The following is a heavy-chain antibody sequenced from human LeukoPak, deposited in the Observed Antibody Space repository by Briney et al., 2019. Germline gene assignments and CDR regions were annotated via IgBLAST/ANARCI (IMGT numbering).Heavy chain of an antibody. CDR2: LYSGGST. Sequence: GGSLRLSCAASGLTVSTNYMSWVRQAPGKGLEGVSVLYSGGSTSYTDSVKGRFTISRDNSKNMLYLQMNSLRAVDTAVYYCARVQGETLPTNAFDIWGQGTMVTASS. D-gene: IGHD5-12*01. J-gene: IGHJ3*02. CDR1: GLTVSTNY. CDR3: ARVQGETLPTNAFDI. V-gene: IGHV3-66*01.